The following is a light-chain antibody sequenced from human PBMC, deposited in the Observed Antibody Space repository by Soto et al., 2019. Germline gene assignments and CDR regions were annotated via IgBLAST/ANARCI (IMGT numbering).Light chain of an antibody. CDR3: QQYNAYPLT. CDR2: KAS. J-gene: IGKJ5*01. V-gene: IGKV1-5*03. Sequence: DIQMTQSPSTLSASVGDRVTITCRASQSLSSWLAWYQQKPGKAPKLLIYKASSLESGVPSRFSGSGSGTEFTLTISSLQPDDFASYYCQQYNAYPLTFGQGTRLEIK. CDR1: QSLSSW.